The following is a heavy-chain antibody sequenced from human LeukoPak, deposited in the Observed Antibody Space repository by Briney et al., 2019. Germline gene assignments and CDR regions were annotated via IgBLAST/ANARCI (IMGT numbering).Heavy chain of an antibody. J-gene: IGHJ3*02. CDR1: GGSISSYY. D-gene: IGHD1-26*01. CDR3: ARLIVGATLDAFDI. Sequence: MTSETLSLTCTVSGGSISSYYWSWIRQPPGKGLEWIGYIYYSGSTNYNPSLKSRVTISVDTSKNQFSLKLSSVTAADTAVYYCARLIVGATLDAFDIWGQGTMVTVSS. V-gene: IGHV4-59*08. CDR2: IYYSGST.